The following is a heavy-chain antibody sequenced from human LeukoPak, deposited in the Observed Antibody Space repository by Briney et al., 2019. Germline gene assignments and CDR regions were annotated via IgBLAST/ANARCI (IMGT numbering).Heavy chain of an antibody. J-gene: IGHJ4*02. CDR2: IIPIFGTA. V-gene: IGHV1-69*06. Sequence: GASVKVSCKASGGTFSSYAISWVRQAPGQGLEWMGGIIPIFGTANYAQKFRGRVTITADKSTSTAYMELSSLRSEDTAVYYCARDPGDSSGYYSGLSDYWGQGTLVTVSS. D-gene: IGHD3-22*01. CDR1: GGTFSSYA. CDR3: ARDPGDSSGYYSGLSDY.